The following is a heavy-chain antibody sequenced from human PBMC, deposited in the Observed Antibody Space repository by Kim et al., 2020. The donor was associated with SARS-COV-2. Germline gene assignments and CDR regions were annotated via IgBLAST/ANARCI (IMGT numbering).Heavy chain of an antibody. D-gene: IGHD5-12*01. J-gene: IGHJ6*02. CDR1: GYTFTGYY. V-gene: IGHV1-2*02. Sequence: ASVKVSCKASGYTFTGYYMHWVRQAPGQGLEWMGWINPNSGGTNYAQKFQGRVTMTRDTSISTAYMELSRLRSDDTAVYYCAREYSGYDYLGMDVWGQGTTVTVSS. CDR3: AREYSGYDYLGMDV. CDR2: INPNSGGT.